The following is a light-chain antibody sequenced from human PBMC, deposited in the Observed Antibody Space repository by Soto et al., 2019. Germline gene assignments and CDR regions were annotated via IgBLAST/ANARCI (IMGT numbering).Light chain of an antibody. CDR1: QSVGSF. Sequence: EDVLTQSPVTLSLYPGERATLXXRASQSVGSFLAWYQQKPGQAPRLLXXDTSIRATGIPARFSGSGSGTDFTLTISSLEPEDFAVYYCQQRNSWPPTFTFGQGTRLEIK. CDR3: QQRNSWPPTFT. CDR2: DTS. J-gene: IGKJ5*01. V-gene: IGKV3-11*01.